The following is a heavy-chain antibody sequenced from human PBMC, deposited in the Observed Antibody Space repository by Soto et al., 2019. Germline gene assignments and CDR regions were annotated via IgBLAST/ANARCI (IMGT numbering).Heavy chain of an antibody. J-gene: IGHJ6*03. CDR2: IYYSGST. Sequence: SETLSLTCTVSGGSISSGGYYWSWIRQHPGKGLEWIGYIYYSGSTYYNPSLKSRVTISVDTSKNQFSLKLSSVTAADTDVYYCARDRRTNHSKNRKDNTLVSYMDVWGKGTTVTVSS. V-gene: IGHV4-31*03. CDR3: ARDRRTNHSKNRKDNTLVSYMDV. D-gene: IGHD2-15*01. CDR1: GGSISSGGYY.